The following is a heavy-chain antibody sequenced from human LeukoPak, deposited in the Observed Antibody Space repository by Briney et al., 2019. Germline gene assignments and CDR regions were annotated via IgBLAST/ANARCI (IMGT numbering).Heavy chain of an antibody. CDR3: ARGAPLNYYDSSGYLDY. J-gene: IGHJ4*02. D-gene: IGHD3-22*01. CDR2: INPSGGST. Sequence: ASVKVSCKASGYTFTSYYMHWVRQAPGQGLEWMGIINPSGGSTSYAQKFQGRVTMTRDMSTSTVYMELSSLRSEDTAVYYCARGAPLNYYDSSGYLDYWGQGTLVTVSS. CDR1: GYTFTSYY. V-gene: IGHV1-46*01.